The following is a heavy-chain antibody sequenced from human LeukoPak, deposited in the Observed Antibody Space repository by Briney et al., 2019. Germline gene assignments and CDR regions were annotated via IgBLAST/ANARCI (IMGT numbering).Heavy chain of an antibody. CDR3: TKDSQGSYDGFWYGTYGMDV. Sequence: GGSLRLSCVASGFSFNTFALTCVRQAPGKGLEWVSTISDYPHYADSVRGRFTISRDNSRKTVFLQMNSLTPEDAATYYCTKDSQGSYDGFWYGTYGMDVWGQGTTVTVSS. CDR1: GFSFNTFA. V-gene: IGHV3-23*05. CDR2: ISDYP. D-gene: IGHD3-16*01. J-gene: IGHJ6*02.